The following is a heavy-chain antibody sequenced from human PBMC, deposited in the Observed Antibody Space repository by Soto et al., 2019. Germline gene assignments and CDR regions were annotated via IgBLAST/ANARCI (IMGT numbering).Heavy chain of an antibody. CDR1: GFTFSNYA. CDR3: AKDQEQTYYYDSSGYYGY. V-gene: IGHV3-23*01. Sequence: PGGSLRLSCAASGFTFSNYAMSWVRQAPGKGLGWVSAISGSGGSTYYADSVKGRFTISRDNSKNTLYLQMNSLRAEDTAVYYCAKDQEQTYYYDSSGYYGYWGQGTLVTVSS. J-gene: IGHJ4*02. CDR2: ISGSGGST. D-gene: IGHD3-22*01.